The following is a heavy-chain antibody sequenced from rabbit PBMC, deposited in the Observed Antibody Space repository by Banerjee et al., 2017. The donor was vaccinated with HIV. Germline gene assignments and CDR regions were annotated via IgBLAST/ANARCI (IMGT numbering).Heavy chain of an antibody. CDR1: GIDFSSYYY. CDR2: IYNEDGTT. D-gene: IGHD8-1*01. J-gene: IGHJ4*01. V-gene: IGHV1S45*01. Sequence: QEQLVESGGGLVQPEGSLTLTCKASGIDFSSYYYMCWVRQAPGKGPEWIACIYNEDGTTWYASWAKGRFTISKTSSTTVTLQMTSLTAADTATYFCARGGAGNSWFDYFGLWGPGTLVTVS. CDR3: ARGGAGNSWFDYFGL.